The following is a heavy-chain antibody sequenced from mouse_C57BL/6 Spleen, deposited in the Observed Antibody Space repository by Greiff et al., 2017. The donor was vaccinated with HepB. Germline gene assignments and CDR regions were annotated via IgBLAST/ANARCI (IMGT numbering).Heavy chain of an antibody. Sequence: EVKLLESGRGLVKPGGSLKLSCAASGFTFSSYAMSWVRQTPEKRLEWVATISDGGSYTYYPDNVKGRFTISRDNAKNNLYLQMSHLKSEDTAMYYCARNTYAMDYWGQGTSVTVSS. CDR1: GFTFSSYA. J-gene: IGHJ4*01. V-gene: IGHV5-4*03. CDR3: ARNTYAMDY. CDR2: ISDGGSYT.